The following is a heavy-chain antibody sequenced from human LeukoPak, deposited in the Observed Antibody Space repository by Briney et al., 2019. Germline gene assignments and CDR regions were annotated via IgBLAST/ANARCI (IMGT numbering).Heavy chain of an antibody. J-gene: IGHJ5*02. CDR2: ISTNSDIR. CDR1: GFTFTNYG. Sequence: ASVKVSCKASGFTFTNYGISWVRQAPGQRLEWMGWISTNSDIRTYAQTLQGRFTMTTDTATTTAYMELNNLTFDDTAVYYCARDWDAMNNCFDPWGQGTPVTVSS. D-gene: IGHD1-26*01. CDR3: ARDWDAMNNCFDP. V-gene: IGHV1-18*01.